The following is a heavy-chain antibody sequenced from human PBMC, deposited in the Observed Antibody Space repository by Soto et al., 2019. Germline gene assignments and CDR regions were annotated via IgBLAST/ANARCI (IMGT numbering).Heavy chain of an antibody. D-gene: IGHD4-17*01. CDR3: ARSEGTVTTLHLGNWYFDL. CDR1: GFTFSSYG. V-gene: IGHV3-33*01. Sequence: QVQLVESGGGVVQPGRSLRLSCAASGFTFSSYGMHWVRQAPGKGLEWVAVIWYDGSNKYYADSVKGRFTISRDNSKNTLYLQMNSLRAEDTAVYYCARSEGTVTTLHLGNWYFDLWGRGTLVTVSS. J-gene: IGHJ2*01. CDR2: IWYDGSNK.